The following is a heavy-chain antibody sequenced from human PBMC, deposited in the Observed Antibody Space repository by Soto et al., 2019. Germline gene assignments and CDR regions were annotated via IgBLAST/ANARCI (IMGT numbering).Heavy chain of an antibody. D-gene: IGHD2-8*01. Sequence: SETLSLTCGLSGAAFSDYTWSWVRQAPGGGLHWIGEVNRGGRTKYSPSLERRLTISVDPSKYHFSLSLTSVTAADTAVYYCARTRQSCTTSRCHDVYFDFWGRGTLVTVSS. CDR2: VNRGGRT. J-gene: IGHJ4*02. CDR3: ARTRQSCTTSRCHDVYFDF. CDR1: GAAFSDYT. V-gene: IGHV4-34*01.